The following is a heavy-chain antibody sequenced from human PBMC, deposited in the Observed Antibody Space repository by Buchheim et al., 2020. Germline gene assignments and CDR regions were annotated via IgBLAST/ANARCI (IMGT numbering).Heavy chain of an antibody. CDR3: AKDGGTVTMNRGVMISYGMDV. J-gene: IGHJ6*02. Sequence: QVQLVESGGGVVQPGRSLRLSCVGSGFSFSSFGMNWVRRAPGKGLEWVAVISYDGRNDYEADSVKGRFTISRDNSKNTLYLQMNGLTADDTAVYYCAKDGGTVTMNRGVMISYGMDVWGQGTT. CDR2: ISYDGRND. V-gene: IGHV3-30*18. CDR1: GFSFSSFG. D-gene: IGHD3-10*01.